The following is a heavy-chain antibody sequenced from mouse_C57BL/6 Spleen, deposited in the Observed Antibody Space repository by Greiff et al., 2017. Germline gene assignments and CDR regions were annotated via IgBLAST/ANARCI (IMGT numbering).Heavy chain of an antibody. D-gene: IGHD1-1*01. Sequence: EVQLVESGPGLVKPSPSLSLTCSVTGYSITSGYYWNLIRQFPGNKLECMGYISYDGSNNYNPSLKKRISITRDTSNNPLFLKLNSLTTEDTATDYCGRAPITTVVADYWGQGTTLTVSS. CDR2: ISYDGSN. V-gene: IGHV3-6*01. J-gene: IGHJ2*01. CDR3: GRAPITTVVADY. CDR1: GYSITSGYY.